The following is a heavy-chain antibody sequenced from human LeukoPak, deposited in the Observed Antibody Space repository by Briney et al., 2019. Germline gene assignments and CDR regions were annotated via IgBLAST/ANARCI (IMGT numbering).Heavy chain of an antibody. CDR3: ASPQLFYGGSPYFFDY. CDR2: ISSDGSNK. D-gene: IGHD4-23*01. V-gene: IGHV3-30*04. Sequence: GRSLRLSCAASGSTFSSYAMHWVRQAPGKGLEWVAVISSDGSNKYYADSVKGRFTISRDNAKNSLYLQMNSLRAEDTAVYYCASPQLFYGGSPYFFDYWGQGTLVTVSS. CDR1: GSTFSSYA. J-gene: IGHJ4*02.